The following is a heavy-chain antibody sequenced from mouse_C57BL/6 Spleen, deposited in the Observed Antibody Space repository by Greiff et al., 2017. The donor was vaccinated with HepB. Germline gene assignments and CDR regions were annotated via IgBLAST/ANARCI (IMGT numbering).Heavy chain of an antibody. D-gene: IGHD1-1*01. CDR2: FYPGSGSI. J-gene: IGHJ4*01. CDR1: GYTFTEYT. Sequence: VQLQQSGAELVKPGASVKLSCKASGYTFTEYTIHWVKQRSGQGLEWIGWFYPGSGSIKYNEKFKDKATLTADKSSSTDYMELSRLTSEDSAVYFCARHEKNGRATLRGYAMDYWGQGTSVTVSS. CDR3: ARHEKNGRATLRGYAMDY. V-gene: IGHV1-62-2*01.